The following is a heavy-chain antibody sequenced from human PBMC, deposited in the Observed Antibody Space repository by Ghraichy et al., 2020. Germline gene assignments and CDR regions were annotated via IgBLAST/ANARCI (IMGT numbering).Heavy chain of an antibody. CDR2: IYSVGTT. D-gene: IGHD1-14*01. Sequence: GGSLRLSCAVSGFTISSNYMSWIRQAPGKGLEWVSVIYSVGTTYYADSVKGRFTISRDNSKNTVYLQMNSLRAEDTAVYYCTTGKPMGSRGVDYWGQGTLVTVSS. CDR1: GFTISSNY. J-gene: IGHJ4*02. V-gene: IGHV3-53*01. CDR3: TTGKPMGSRGVDY.